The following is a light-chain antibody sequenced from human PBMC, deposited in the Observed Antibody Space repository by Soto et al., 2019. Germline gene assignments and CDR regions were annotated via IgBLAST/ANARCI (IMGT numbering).Light chain of an antibody. V-gene: IGLV1-44*01. CDR2: SND. Sequence: QSVLTQPPSASGTPGQRVTISCSGSSSNIGRNTVNWYQQLPGTAPKLLMYSNDQRPSGVPDRFSGSKSGTSASLAISGLQSEDEADYYCAAWDDSLSGAVFGGGTQLTVL. J-gene: IGLJ7*01. CDR1: SSNIGRNT. CDR3: AAWDDSLSGAV.